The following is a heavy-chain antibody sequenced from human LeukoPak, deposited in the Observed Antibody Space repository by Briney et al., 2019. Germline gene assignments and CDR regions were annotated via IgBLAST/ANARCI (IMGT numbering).Heavy chain of an antibody. Sequence: PGGSLRLSCAASGFTFSTYSMNWVRQAPGKGLEWVSSISSSSSNIYYADSVKGRFTISRDNSKNTLYLQMYSLRAEDTAVYYCARDPMADFDYWGQGTLVTVSS. J-gene: IGHJ4*02. CDR3: ARDPMADFDY. CDR1: GFTFSTYS. D-gene: IGHD2-8*01. CDR2: ISSSSSNI. V-gene: IGHV3-21*01.